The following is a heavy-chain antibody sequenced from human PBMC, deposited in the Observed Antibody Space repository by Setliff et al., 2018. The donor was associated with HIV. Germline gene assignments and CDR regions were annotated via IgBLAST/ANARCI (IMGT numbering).Heavy chain of an antibody. J-gene: IGHJ4*02. Sequence: ASVKVSCKTSGYTFTNSAIGWVRQDPGQRLEWMGYINAGDDNTRYSEKFQGRVTITRDTSANTDYMELSSLRSEDTAVYYCARGSCSGCYLSDYWGLGTLVTVSS. CDR2: INAGDDNT. V-gene: IGHV1-3*01. D-gene: IGHD6-19*01. CDR1: GYTFTNSA. CDR3: ARGSCSGCYLSDY.